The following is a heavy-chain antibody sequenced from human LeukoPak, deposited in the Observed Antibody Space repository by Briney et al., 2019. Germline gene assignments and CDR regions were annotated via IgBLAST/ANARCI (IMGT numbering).Heavy chain of an antibody. V-gene: IGHV4-59*08. CDR2: IYYSGST. J-gene: IGHJ4*02. CDR3: ARLPTVTFFDY. Sequence: PSETLSLTCTVSGGSISSYYWSWIRQPPGKGLEWIGYIYYSGSTNYNPSLKSRVTISVDTSKNHFSLNLSSVTAADTAVYYCARLPTVTFFDYWGQGTLVTVSS. CDR1: GGSISSYY. D-gene: IGHD4-17*01.